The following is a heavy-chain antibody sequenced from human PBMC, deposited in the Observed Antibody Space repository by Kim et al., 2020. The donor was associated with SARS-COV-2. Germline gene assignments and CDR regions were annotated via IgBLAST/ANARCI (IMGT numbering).Heavy chain of an antibody. V-gene: IGHV3-23*05. Sequence: GGSLRLSCAASGLTFSRRAMSWVRQVPGKGLEWIASVNNNNNPYYADSVKGRFTVSRDITKDTLYLQMNSLRADDTALYYCAKDHPSSGWPTFDSWGQGTLVAVSS. J-gene: IGHJ4*02. CDR2: VNNNNNP. CDR1: GLTFSRRA. D-gene: IGHD6-19*01. CDR3: AKDHPSSGWPTFDS.